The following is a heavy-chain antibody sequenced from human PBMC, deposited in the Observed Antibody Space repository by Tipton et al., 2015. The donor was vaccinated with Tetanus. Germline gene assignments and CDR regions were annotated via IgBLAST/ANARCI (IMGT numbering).Heavy chain of an antibody. CDR2: IYYSGST. D-gene: IGHD6-13*01. J-gene: IGHJ2*01. CDR3: ASTIASAAATWYFDL. V-gene: IGHV4-39*01. Sequence: TLSLTCTVSGGSISSSSYYWGWIRQPPGKGLEWIGSIYYSGSTYYNPSLKSRVTRSVDTSKNQFSLKLSSVTAADTAVYYCASTIASAAATWYFDLCGRGSLVTVSS. CDR1: GGSISSSSYY.